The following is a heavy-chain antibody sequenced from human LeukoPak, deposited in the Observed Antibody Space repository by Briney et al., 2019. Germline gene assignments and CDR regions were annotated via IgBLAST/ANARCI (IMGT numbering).Heavy chain of an antibody. CDR2: ISSSSSYI. CDR3: ARAYCSTTSCYTYDAFDI. D-gene: IGHD2-2*02. V-gene: IGHV3-21*01. J-gene: IGHJ3*02. CDR1: GFTFSSYS. Sequence: GGSLRLSCAASGFTFSSYSMKWVRQATGKGLEWVSSISSSSSYIYYADSVKGRFTISRDNAKNSLYLQMNSLRAEDTAVYYCARAYCSTTSCYTYDAFDIWGQGTMVTVSS.